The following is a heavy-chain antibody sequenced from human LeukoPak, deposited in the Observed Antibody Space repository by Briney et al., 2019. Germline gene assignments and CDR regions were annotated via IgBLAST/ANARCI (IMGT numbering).Heavy chain of an antibody. Sequence: PGASVKVSCKASGYTFTSYGINWVRQAPGQGLEWMGWISAYNGNTNYAQKLQGRVTMTTDTSTSTAYMELRSLRSDDTALYYCARTSWQLVLLQYPETWFDPWGQGTLVTVSS. D-gene: IGHD6-13*01. CDR3: ARTSWQLVLLQYPETWFDP. V-gene: IGHV1-18*01. J-gene: IGHJ5*02. CDR1: GYTFTSYG. CDR2: ISAYNGNT.